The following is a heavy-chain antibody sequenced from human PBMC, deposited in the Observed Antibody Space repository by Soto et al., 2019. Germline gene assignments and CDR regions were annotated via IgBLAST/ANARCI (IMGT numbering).Heavy chain of an antibody. D-gene: IGHD6-13*01. Sequence: QVQLVESGGGVVQPGRSLRLSCAASGFTFSSYGMHWVRQAPGKGLEWVAVIWYDGSNKYYADSVKGRFTISRDNSKNTLYLQMNSLRAEDTAVYYCAREKGQQLVEGTFDYCGQGTLVTVSS. CDR1: GFTFSSYG. V-gene: IGHV3-33*01. CDR3: AREKGQQLVEGTFDY. J-gene: IGHJ4*02. CDR2: IWYDGSNK.